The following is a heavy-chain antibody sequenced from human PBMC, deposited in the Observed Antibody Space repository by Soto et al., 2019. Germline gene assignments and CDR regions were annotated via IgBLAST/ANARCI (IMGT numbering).Heavy chain of an antibody. CDR2: IYSDGSGT. CDR3: ATLNSFGSDY. CDR1: GFTFDDYA. J-gene: IGHJ4*02. D-gene: IGHD5-18*01. V-gene: IGHV3-9*01. Sequence: EVQLVESGGGLVQPGRSLRLSCAASGFTFDDYAMHWVRQAPGKGLEWVSRIYSDGSGTTYADSVKGRFTISRDNAKSTLYLQMNSLRAEDTAVYYCATLNSFGSDYWGRGTLVTVSS.